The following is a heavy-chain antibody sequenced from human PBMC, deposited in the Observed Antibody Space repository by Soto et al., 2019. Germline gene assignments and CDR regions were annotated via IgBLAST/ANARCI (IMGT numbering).Heavy chain of an antibody. CDR1: GGTFSSYA. CDR3: ARVVEDGYYDSSGYYQI. V-gene: IGHV1-69*13. D-gene: IGHD3-22*01. Sequence: GASVKVSCKASGGTFSSYAISWVRQAPGQGLEWMGGIIPIFGTASYAQKFRGRVTITADESTSTAYMELSSLRSEDTAVYYCARVVEDGYYDSSGYYQIWGQGTLVTVSS. J-gene: IGHJ4*02. CDR2: IIPIFGTA.